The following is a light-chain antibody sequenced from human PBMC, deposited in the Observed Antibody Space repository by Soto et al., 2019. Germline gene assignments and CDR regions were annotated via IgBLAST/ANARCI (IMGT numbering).Light chain of an antibody. J-gene: IGKJ1*01. Sequence: DIQLTQSPSFLSASVGDRVTITCRASQDISSYLAWYQQKPGKAPKLLIYAASTLQSGVPSRFRGSGSGTDFTRTISSLQPEDFATYYCQQLNNYPRTFGQGTMVEIK. V-gene: IGKV1-9*01. CDR3: QQLNNYPRT. CDR1: QDISSY. CDR2: AAS.